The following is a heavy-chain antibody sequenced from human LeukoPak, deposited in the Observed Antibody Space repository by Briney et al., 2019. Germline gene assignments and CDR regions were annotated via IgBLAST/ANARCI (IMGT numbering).Heavy chain of an antibody. CDR1: GFTFSSYG. J-gene: IGHJ4*02. Sequence: AGGSLRLSCAASGFTFSSYGMSWVRQAPGKGLEWVSAISGSGGSTYYADSVKGRFTISRDNSKNTLYLQMNSLRAEDTAVYYCAKDRGRYYDFWSGHLDYWGQGTLVTVSS. CDR3: AKDRGRYYDFWSGHLDY. CDR2: ISGSGGST. V-gene: IGHV3-23*01. D-gene: IGHD3-3*01.